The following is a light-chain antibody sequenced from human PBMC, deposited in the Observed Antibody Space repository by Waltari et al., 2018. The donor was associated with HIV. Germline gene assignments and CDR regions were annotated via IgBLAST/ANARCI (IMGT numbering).Light chain of an antibody. V-gene: IGKV1-16*02. Sequence: DIQMTQSPSSLSASIGDRVTIACRASQGISTHLAWFQQKPGEAPKALIYAASRLQNGVPSKVSGSGSGTDFTLTISSLQPEDFATYYCQQYHTYPRTFGQGTKVEIK. J-gene: IGKJ1*01. CDR2: AAS. CDR1: QGISTH. CDR3: QQYHTYPRT.